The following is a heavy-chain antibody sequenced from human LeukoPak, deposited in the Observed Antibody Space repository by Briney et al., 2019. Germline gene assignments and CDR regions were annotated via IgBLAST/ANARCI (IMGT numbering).Heavy chain of an antibody. V-gene: IGHV4-34*01. CDR3: ARLRAPNNHDNWFDP. Sequence: PSETLSLTCAVYGASFNDYYWSWVRHSPTKGQEWIGEVNHSGSAKYNPSLKSRVTISADKSKNQFFLRLSPVAAADSGVYYCARLRAPNNHDNWFDPWLRGTLVSVSS. CDR2: VNHSGSA. CDR1: GASFNDYY. J-gene: IGHJ5*02.